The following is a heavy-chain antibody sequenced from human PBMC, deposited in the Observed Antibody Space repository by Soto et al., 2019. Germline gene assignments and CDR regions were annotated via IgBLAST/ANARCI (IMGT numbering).Heavy chain of an antibody. CDR1: GFTFSSYS. V-gene: IGHV3-21*01. Sequence: GGSLRLSCAASGFTFSSYSMNWVRQAPGKGLEWVSSISSSSSYIYYADSVKGRFTISRDNAKNSLYLQMNSLRAEDTAVYYCARDDRSGWYVPRDYWGQGPLVTVYS. CDR2: ISSSSSYI. CDR3: ARDDRSGWYVPRDY. D-gene: IGHD6-19*01. J-gene: IGHJ4*02.